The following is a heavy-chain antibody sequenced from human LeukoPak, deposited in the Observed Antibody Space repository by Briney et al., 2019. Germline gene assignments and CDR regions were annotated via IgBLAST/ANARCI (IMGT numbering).Heavy chain of an antibody. CDR2: ISAYNGNT. J-gene: IGHJ4*02. CDR3: ARDRSSGWYGPFGY. CDR1: GYTFTSYG. D-gene: IGHD6-19*01. Sequence: ASVKVSCKASGYTFTSYGISWVRQAPGQGLEWMGWISAYNGNTNYAQKLQGRVTMTTDTSTSTAYMELRSLRSDDTAVYYCARDRSSGWYGPFGYWGQETLVTVSS. V-gene: IGHV1-18*04.